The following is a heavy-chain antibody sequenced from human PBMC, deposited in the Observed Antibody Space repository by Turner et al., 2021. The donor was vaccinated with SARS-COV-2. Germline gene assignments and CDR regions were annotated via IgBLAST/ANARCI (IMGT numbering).Heavy chain of an antibody. CDR1: GYTLIELS. CDR3: ATDYVIVEDTLLDY. Sequence: QFQLSQSGSAVTKPGASVKVSCEVSGYTLIELSMHWVRQAPGKGLEWMGGFDPEDGETIYEQKFQGRVTMTEEKSTDTAYMELSSLRSEDTAVYYCATDYVIVEDTLLDYWGQGTLVTVSS. CDR2: FDPEDGET. D-gene: IGHD1-26*01. V-gene: IGHV1-24*01. J-gene: IGHJ4*02.